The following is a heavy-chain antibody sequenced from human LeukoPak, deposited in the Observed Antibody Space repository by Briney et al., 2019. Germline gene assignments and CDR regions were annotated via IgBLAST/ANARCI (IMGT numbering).Heavy chain of an antibody. CDR2: IYYSGST. J-gene: IGHJ3*02. Sequence: SETLSLTCTVSGGSTSSYYWSWIRQPPGKGLEWIGYIYYSGSTNYNPSLKSRVTISVDTSKNQFSLKLSSVTAADTAVYYCARVSDYDILTGYWGAFDIWGQGTMVTVSS. D-gene: IGHD3-9*01. V-gene: IGHV4-59*01. CDR3: ARVSDYDILTGYWGAFDI. CDR1: GGSTSSYY.